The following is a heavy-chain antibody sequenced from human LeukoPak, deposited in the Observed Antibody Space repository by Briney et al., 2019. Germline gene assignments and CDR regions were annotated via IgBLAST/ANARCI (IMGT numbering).Heavy chain of an antibody. CDR2: IRYDGSDQ. J-gene: IGHJ4*02. V-gene: IGHV3-30*02. Sequence: GRSLRLSCAASGFSFSGHGMHWVRQAPGKGLEWVAFIRYDGSDQYYADSVKGRFTISRDNSKNMLSLQMNSLRAEDTAVYYCAKDVPQAWQLLGHWGQGTLVTVFS. D-gene: IGHD2-2*01. CDR3: AKDVPQAWQLLGH. CDR1: GFSFSGHG.